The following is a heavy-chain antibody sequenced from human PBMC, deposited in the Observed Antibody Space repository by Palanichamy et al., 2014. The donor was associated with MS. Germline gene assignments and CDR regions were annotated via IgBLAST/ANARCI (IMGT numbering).Heavy chain of an antibody. CDR1: GFTFSTYG. J-gene: IGHJ4*02. CDR3: VRDYQATLDY. Sequence: QVQLVESGGAVVQPGGSLRLSCAASGFTFSTYGIHWVRQAPGKGLEWVAFIWHDGSKDYYADSVKGRFTISRDNSKNTLYLQMNSLRAEDTAVYYCVRDYQATLDYWGQGTLVTVSS. D-gene: IGHD2-2*01. CDR2: IWHDGSKD. V-gene: IGHV3-33*01.